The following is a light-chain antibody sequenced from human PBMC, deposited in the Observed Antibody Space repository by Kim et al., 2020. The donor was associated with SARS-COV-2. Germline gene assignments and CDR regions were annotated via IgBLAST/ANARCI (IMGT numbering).Light chain of an antibody. CDR3: QVWDSSSDHPSYV. J-gene: IGLJ1*01. CDR1: NIGSKS. Sequence: SYELTQPPSVSVAPGKTARITCGENNIGSKSVHWYQQKPGQAPVLVIYYDSDWPSGIPERFSGSNSGNTATLTISRVEAGDEADYYCQVWDSSSDHPSYVFGTGTKVTVL. V-gene: IGLV3-21*04. CDR2: YDS.